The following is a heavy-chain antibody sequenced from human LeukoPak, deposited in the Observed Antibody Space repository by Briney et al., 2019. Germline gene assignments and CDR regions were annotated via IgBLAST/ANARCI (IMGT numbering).Heavy chain of an antibody. D-gene: IGHD3-3*02. CDR1: GGSISSYY. J-gene: IGHJ4*02. CDR3: ARAAIASFFDY. CDR2: IYYSGST. Sequence: KASETLSLTCTVSGGSISSYYWSWIRQPPGKGLEWIGCIYYSGSTNYNPSLKSRVTISVDTSKNQFSLKLSSVTAADTAVYYCARAAIASFFDYWGQGTLVTVSS. V-gene: IGHV4-59*01.